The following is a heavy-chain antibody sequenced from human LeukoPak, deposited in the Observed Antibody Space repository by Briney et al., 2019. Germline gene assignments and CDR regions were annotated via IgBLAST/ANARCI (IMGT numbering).Heavy chain of an antibody. Sequence: SETLSLTCTVSGGSISSGSYYWSWIRQPAGKGLEWIGRIYTSGSTNYNPSLKSRVTISVDTSKNQFSLKLSSVTAADTAVYYCARSPYCSGGSCYFDYWGQGTLVTVSS. D-gene: IGHD2-15*01. CDR2: IYTSGST. V-gene: IGHV4-61*02. CDR1: GGSISSGSYY. CDR3: ARSPYCSGGSCYFDY. J-gene: IGHJ4*02.